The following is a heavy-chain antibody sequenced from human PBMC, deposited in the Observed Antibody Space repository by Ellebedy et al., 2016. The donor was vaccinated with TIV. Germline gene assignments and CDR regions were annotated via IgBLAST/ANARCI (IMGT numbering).Heavy chain of an antibody. D-gene: IGHD6-19*01. V-gene: IGHV3-7*01. CDR1: GFTFNNYW. Sequence: PGGSLRLSCAASGFTFNNYWMSWVRQAPGKGLEWVANIKQDGSEKYHVDSVKGRFTISRDNAKHSLCLQMNSLRAEDTAVYYCARVGIAVAGSPNDYYYGMDVWGQGTTVTVSS. CDR2: IKQDGSEK. CDR3: ARVGIAVAGSPNDYYYGMDV. J-gene: IGHJ6*02.